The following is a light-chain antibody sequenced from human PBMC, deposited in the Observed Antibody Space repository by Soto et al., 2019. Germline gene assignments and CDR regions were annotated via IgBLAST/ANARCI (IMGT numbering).Light chain of an antibody. CDR1: QYIHIS. V-gene: IGKV1-12*01. CDR3: QQANTFPLT. Sequence: DIQMTQSPSTLSASVGDRVTLTCRASQYIHISLAWYQQKPGKAPKLLIYGASTLESGVPSRFSGSGSGTHFTLTISSLQTEDFATYYCQQANTFPLTFGQGTRLEIK. J-gene: IGKJ5*01. CDR2: GAS.